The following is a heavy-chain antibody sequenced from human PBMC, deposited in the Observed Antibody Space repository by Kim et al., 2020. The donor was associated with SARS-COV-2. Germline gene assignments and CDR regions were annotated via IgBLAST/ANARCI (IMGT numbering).Heavy chain of an antibody. Sequence: GGSLRLSCAASGFTFSDSWMSWVRQAPGKGLEWVANIKPDGSTKYYVDSVKGRFTVSRDNAKNSLYLQMNSLRAEDTAVYYWGSVVYGDSYWGQGTLVTV. CDR3: GSVVYGDSY. D-gene: IGHD4-17*01. J-gene: IGHJ4*02. CDR1: GFTFSDSW. V-gene: IGHV3-7*01. CDR2: IKPDGSTK.